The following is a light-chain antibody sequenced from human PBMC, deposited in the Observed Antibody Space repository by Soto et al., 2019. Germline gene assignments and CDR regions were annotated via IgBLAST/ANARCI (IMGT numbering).Light chain of an antibody. V-gene: IGKV3D-7*01. J-gene: IGKJ3*01. CDR3: QQDYNFT. CDR1: QSVSSSY. CDR2: GAS. Sequence: PGERVTLSCRASQSVSSSYLTWYQQKPGQAPRLLIYGASTRATGIPARFSGSGSGTDFTLTISSLQPEDFAVYYCQQDYNFTFGPGTRVDIK.